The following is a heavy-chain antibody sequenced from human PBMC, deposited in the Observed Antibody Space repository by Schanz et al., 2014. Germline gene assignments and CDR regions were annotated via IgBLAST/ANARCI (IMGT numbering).Heavy chain of an antibody. CDR1: GGSIRSGTYY. CDR3: ARDTTWRLDL. V-gene: IGHV4-61*02. D-gene: IGHD1-1*01. J-gene: IGHJ2*01. CDR2: VFPNGIT. Sequence: QVQLQESGPGLVKPSQTLSLTCTVSGGSIRSGTYYWSWIRQPAGKALEWVGRVFPNGITNYNPSRKGRVTISLDTSKSQFSLTRPSLAAADTAVYYCARDTTWRLDLWGRGTLVTVSS.